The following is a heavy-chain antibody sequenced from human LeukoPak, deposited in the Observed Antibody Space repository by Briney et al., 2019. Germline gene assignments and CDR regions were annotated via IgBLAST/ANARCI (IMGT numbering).Heavy chain of an antibody. CDR1: GFTFSSYA. D-gene: IGHD3-9*01. V-gene: IGHV3-23*01. CDR2: ISSGDRT. J-gene: IGHJ4*02. Sequence: GGSLRLSCAASGFTFSSYAMNWVRQAPGKGLEWVAGISSGDRTFHAESVKGRFTISRDKSKDTLFLQMNSLRAEDTAVYYCAKDATASPYFHWFDNWGQGTQVIVSS. CDR3: AKDATASPYFHWFDN.